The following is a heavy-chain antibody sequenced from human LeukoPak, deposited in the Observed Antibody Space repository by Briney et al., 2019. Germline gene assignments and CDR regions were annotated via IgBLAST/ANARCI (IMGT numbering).Heavy chain of an antibody. Sequence: GGSLRLSCAASGFTFSTYSMNWVRQAPGKGLEWVSSITSGTYIYYADSVKGRFTISRDNAKNSLYPQMNSLKAEDTAVYYCARAVTYYYGLDVWGQGTTVTVSS. J-gene: IGHJ6*02. CDR1: GFTFSTYS. D-gene: IGHD2-21*02. V-gene: IGHV3-21*01. CDR3: ARAVTYYYGLDV. CDR2: ITSGTYI.